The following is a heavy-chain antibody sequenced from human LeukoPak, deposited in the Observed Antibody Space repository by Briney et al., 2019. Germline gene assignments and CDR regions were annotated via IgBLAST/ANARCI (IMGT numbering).Heavy chain of an antibody. D-gene: IGHD3-3*01. CDR3: ARMGYDFWSGYSYYFDY. J-gene: IGHJ4*02. CDR1: GGTFSSYA. V-gene: IGHV1-69*05. CDR2: IIPIFGTA. Sequence: GSSVKVSCKASGGTFSSYAISWVRQASGQGLEWMGGIIPIFGTANYAQKFQGRVTITTDESTSTAYMELSSLRSEDTAVYYCARMGYDFWSGYSYYFDYWGQGTLVTVSS.